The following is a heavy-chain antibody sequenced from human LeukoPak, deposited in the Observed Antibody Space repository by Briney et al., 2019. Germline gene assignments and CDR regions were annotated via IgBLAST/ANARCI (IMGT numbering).Heavy chain of an antibody. CDR1: GFTFSSYA. CDR2: ISGSGGST. CDR3: AKDDDYYGSGSYGGGYFDY. J-gene: IGHJ4*02. Sequence: QPGGSLRLSCAASGFTFSSYAMSWVRQAPGKGLEWVSAISGSGGSTYYADSVKGRFTISRDNSKNTLYLQMNSLRAEDTAVYYCAKDDDYYGSGSYGGGYFDYWGQGTLVTVSS. D-gene: IGHD3-10*01. V-gene: IGHV3-23*01.